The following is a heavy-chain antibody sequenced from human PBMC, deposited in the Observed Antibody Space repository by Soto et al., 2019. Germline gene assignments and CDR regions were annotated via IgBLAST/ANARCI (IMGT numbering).Heavy chain of an antibody. CDR3: ARVSYDSSGPLYAFDI. V-gene: IGHV1-69*02. CDR2: IIPILGIA. Sequence: QVQLVQSGAEVKKPGSSVKVSCKASGGTFSSYTISWVRQAPGQGLEWMGRIIPILGIANYAQKFQGRVTITAGKSTSTAYMELSSLRSEDTAVYYCARVSYDSSGPLYAFDIWGQGTMVTVSS. J-gene: IGHJ3*02. D-gene: IGHD3-22*01. CDR1: GGTFSSYT.